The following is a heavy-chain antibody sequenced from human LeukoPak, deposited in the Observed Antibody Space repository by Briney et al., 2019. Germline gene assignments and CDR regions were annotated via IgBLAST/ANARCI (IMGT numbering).Heavy chain of an antibody. J-gene: IGHJ4*02. V-gene: IGHV1-18*01. CDR2: MNTKNGNT. Sequence: ASVKVSCKSSGYXFTSYGITWVRQAPGQGLEWIGWMNTKNGNTNYAQEVQGRVTVTTDTSTSTAYMELTTLRSDDTAVYYCARKACYGVCHYFDFWGPGTLVTVSS. CDR1: GYXFTSYG. CDR3: ARKACYGVCHYFDF. D-gene: IGHD2-8*01.